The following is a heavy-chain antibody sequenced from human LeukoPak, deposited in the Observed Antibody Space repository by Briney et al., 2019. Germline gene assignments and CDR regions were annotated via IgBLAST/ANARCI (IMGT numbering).Heavy chain of an antibody. CDR3: ARGSGPYDPGDY. J-gene: IGHJ4*02. Sequence: GGSLRLSCAASGFTVSSNYMSWVRQAPGKGLEWVSVMYSGGSTYYADSVKCRFTISRDNSKITLYLQRNSLRAEDTDVNYCARGSGPYDPGDYWGQGTLVTVSS. D-gene: IGHD5-12*01. CDR2: MYSGGST. V-gene: IGHV3-53*01. CDR1: GFTVSSNY.